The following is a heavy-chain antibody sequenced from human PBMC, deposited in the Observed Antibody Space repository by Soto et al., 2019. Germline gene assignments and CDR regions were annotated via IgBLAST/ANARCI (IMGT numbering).Heavy chain of an antibody. V-gene: IGHV1-3*01. CDR2: INDGKSKT. D-gene: IGHD4-17*01. Sequence: QVQLVQSGAEVKKPGASVKVSCKASGYTFSNYATHWVRQAPGQRLEWMGWINDGKSKTKYSQNFQGIVTITRETSASTAYMELRCLRSEDTAVYYCANNGDYYYYGMDVWGQGTTVTVSS. CDR1: GYTFSNYA. CDR3: ANNGDYYYYGMDV. J-gene: IGHJ6*02.